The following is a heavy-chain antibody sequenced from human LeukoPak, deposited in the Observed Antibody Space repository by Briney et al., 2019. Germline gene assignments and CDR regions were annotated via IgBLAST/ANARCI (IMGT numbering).Heavy chain of an antibody. Sequence: PGGSLRLSCAASGFTFSSYGMHWVRQAPGKGLEWVAFIRYDGSNKYYADSVKGRFTISRDKSKNTLYLQMNSLRAEDTAVYYCAKDAGGSLYYYMDVWGKGTTVTISS. D-gene: IGHD1-26*01. CDR1: GFTFSSYG. CDR2: IRYDGSNK. J-gene: IGHJ6*03. CDR3: AKDAGGSLYYYMDV. V-gene: IGHV3-30*02.